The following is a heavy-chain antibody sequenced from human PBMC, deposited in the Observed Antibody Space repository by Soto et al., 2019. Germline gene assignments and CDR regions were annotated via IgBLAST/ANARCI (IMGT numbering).Heavy chain of an antibody. J-gene: IGHJ4*02. D-gene: IGHD2-2*01. V-gene: IGHV4-30-4*01. Sequence: SETLSLTCTVSGGSISSGDYYWSWIRQPPGKGLEWIGYIYYSGSTYYNPSLKSRVTISVDTSKNQFSLKLSSVTAADTAVYYCARASPAKYFSSTSCYSVWTPLIDYWGQGTLDTVSS. CDR2: IYYSGST. CDR1: GGSISSGDYY. CDR3: ARASPAKYFSSTSCYSVWTPLIDY.